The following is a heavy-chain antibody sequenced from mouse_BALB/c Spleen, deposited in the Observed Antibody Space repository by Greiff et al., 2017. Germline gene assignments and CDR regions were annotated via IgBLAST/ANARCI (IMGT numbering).Heavy chain of an antibody. Sequence: EVKVVESGGGLVKPGGSLKLSCAASGFTFSSYAMSWVRQTPEKRLEWVASISSGGSTYYPDSVKGRFTISRDNARNILYLQMSSLRSEDTAMYYCARVGIYFDYWGQGTTLTVSS. CDR3: ARVGIYFDY. V-gene: IGHV5-6-5*01. J-gene: IGHJ2*01. CDR2: ISSGGST. CDR1: GFTFSSYA.